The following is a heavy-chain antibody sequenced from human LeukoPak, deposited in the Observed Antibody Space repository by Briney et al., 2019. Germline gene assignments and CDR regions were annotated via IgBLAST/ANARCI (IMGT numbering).Heavy chain of an antibody. J-gene: IGHJ4*02. V-gene: IGHV3-21*01. CDR3: AREFDGSASGAGY. CDR2: MSSSSGLI. D-gene: IGHD1-26*01. CDR1: GFTFSRYS. Sequence: GGSLRLSCAASGFTFSRYSMNWDRQAPGTGLEWVSSMSSSSGLIYYGDSVKGRFTVSRDNAKRSLYLQMNSLRADDAAVYYCAREFDGSASGAGYWGQGTLVTVSS.